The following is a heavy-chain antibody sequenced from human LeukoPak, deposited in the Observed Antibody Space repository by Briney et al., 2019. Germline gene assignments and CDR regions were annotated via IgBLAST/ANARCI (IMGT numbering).Heavy chain of an antibody. CDR2: IYYSGST. CDR1: GGSISSYY. Sequence: PSETLSLTCTVSGGSISSYYWSWIWQPPGKGLEWIGYIYYSGSTNYNPSLKSRVTISVDTSKNRFSLKLSSVTAEDTAVYYCATVYYDVLTGYYRTSYYFDHWGLGTLVTVSS. J-gene: IGHJ4*02. V-gene: IGHV4-59*01. CDR3: ATVYYDVLTGYYRTSYYFDH. D-gene: IGHD3-9*01.